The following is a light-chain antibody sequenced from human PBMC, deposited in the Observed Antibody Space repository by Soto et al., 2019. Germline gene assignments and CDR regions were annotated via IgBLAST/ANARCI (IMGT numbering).Light chain of an antibody. CDR3: QVWDSSSDHVV. J-gene: IGLJ2*01. V-gene: IGLV3-21*02. CDR2: DDS. CDR1: NIGSKS. Sequence: SYELTQPPSVSVAPGQTARITCGGNNIGSKSVHWYRQKRGQAPVLVVYDDSDRPSGIPERFSGSNSGNTATLTISRVEAGDEADYYCQVWDSSSDHVVFGGGTKVTVL.